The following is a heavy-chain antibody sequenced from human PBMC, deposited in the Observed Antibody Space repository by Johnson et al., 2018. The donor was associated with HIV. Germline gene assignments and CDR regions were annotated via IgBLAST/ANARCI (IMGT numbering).Heavy chain of an antibody. V-gene: IGHV3-20*04. D-gene: IGHD6-6*01. CDR2: INWHGGST. CDR3: AREGRGSSSGAFDI. CDR1: GFTFYNYA. Sequence: VQLVESGGGVVRPGGSLRLSCAASGFTFYNYAMSWVRQTPGKGLEWVSGINWHGGSTGYADSVKGRFTISRDNSKNTLYVQMNSLRAEDTAVYYCAREGRGSSSGAFDIWGQGTMVTVSS. J-gene: IGHJ3*02.